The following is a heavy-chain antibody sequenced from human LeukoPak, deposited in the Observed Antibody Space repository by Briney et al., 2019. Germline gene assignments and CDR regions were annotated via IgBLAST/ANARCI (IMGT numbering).Heavy chain of an antibody. V-gene: IGHV3-33*01. J-gene: IGHJ4*02. CDR3: ARGATYYDFWSGYYYYFDY. CDR1: GFTFSSYG. CDR2: IWYDGSNK. Sequence: GGSLRLSCAASGFTFSSYGMHWVRQAPGKGLEWVAVIWYDGSNKNYADSVKGRFTISRDNSKNTLYLQMNSLRAEDTAVYYCARGATYYDFWSGYYYYFDYWGQGTLVTVSS. D-gene: IGHD3-3*01.